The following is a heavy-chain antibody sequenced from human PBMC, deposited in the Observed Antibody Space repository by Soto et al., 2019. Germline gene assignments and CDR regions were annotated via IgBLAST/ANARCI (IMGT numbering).Heavy chain of an antibody. D-gene: IGHD4-17*01. V-gene: IGHV4-59*08. CDR1: GGSISSYY. CDR2: IYYSGST. J-gene: IGHJ6*04. Sequence: SETLSLTCTVSGGSISSYYWSWSRQPPGKGLEWIGYIYYSGSTNYNPSLKSRVTISVDTSKNQFSLKLSSVTAADTAVYYCAREDYGESVWGKGTTVTVSS. CDR3: AREDYGESV.